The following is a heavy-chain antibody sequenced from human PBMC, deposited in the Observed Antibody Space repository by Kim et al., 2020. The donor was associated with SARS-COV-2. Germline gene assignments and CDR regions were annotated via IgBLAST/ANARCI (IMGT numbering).Heavy chain of an antibody. CDR1: GGSFSGYY. CDR2: INHSGST. V-gene: IGHV4-34*01. Sequence: SETLSLTCAVYGGSFSGYYWSWIRQPPGKGLEWIGEINHSGSTNYNPSLKSRVTISVDTSKNQFSLKLSSVTAADTAVYYCARGAKEDRYYGMDVWGQGTTVTVSS. J-gene: IGHJ6*01. D-gene: IGHD1-26*01. CDR3: ARGAKEDRYYGMDV.